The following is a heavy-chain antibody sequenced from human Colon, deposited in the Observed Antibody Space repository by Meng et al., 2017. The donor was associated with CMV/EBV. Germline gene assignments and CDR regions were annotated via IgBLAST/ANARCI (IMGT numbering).Heavy chain of an antibody. D-gene: IGHD2-8*02. CDR1: GGSISSYY. J-gene: IGHJ5*02. V-gene: IGHV4-59*01. CDR2: IYHSGST. CDR3: ARMILSGGGYQNWLDP. Sequence: SDTLSLTCTVPGGSISSYYWSWIRQPPGKGLEWIGYIYHSGSTTYNPSLQSRVTISADTSKNQFSLQLKYVTAADTAVYYCARMILSGGGYQNWLDPWGQGTLVTVSS.